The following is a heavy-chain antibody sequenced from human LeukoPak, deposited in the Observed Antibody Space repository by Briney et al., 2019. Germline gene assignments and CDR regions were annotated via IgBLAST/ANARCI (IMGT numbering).Heavy chain of an antibody. D-gene: IGHD3-10*01. V-gene: IGHV4-39*07. CDR3: ARGSGGSY. Sequence: SETQSLTCTVSGGSISSSSYYWGWIRQPPGKGLEWIGSIYYSGSTYYNPSLKSRVTISVDTSKNQFSLKLSSVTAADTAVYYCARGSGGSYWGQGTLVTVSS. J-gene: IGHJ4*02. CDR2: IYYSGST. CDR1: GGSISSSSYY.